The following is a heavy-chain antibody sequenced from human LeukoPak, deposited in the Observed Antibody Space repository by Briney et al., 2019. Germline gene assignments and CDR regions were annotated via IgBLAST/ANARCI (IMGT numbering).Heavy chain of an antibody. D-gene: IGHD2-15*01. V-gene: IGHV1-2*06. J-gene: IGHJ4*02. CDR1: GYTFTGCY. Sequence: ASVKVSCKASGYTFTGCYMHSVRQAPRQGLEWMGRINPNSGGTNYAQKFQGRVTMTRDTPSTTAYRELSRLRSDDTAVYYCARLFVSSPYYWGQGTLVTVS. CDR2: INPNSGGT. CDR3: ARLFVSSPYY.